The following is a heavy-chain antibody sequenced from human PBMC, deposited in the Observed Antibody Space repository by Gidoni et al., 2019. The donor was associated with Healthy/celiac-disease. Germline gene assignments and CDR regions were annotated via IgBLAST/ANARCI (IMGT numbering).Heavy chain of an antibody. CDR3: ARDGRWDYDSSGYYVY. Sequence: QVQLVQSGAAVKKPGSSVKVSCKASGGTFSSYAISWVRQAPGQGLEWMGGIIPIFGTANYAQKFQGRVTITADKSTSTAYMELSSLRSEDTAVYYCARDGRWDYDSSGYYVYWGQGTLVTVSS. CDR1: GGTFSSYA. D-gene: IGHD3-22*01. J-gene: IGHJ4*02. V-gene: IGHV1-69*06. CDR2: IIPIFGTA.